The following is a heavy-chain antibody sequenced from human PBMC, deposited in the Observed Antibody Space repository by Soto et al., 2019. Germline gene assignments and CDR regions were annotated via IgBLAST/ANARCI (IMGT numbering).Heavy chain of an antibody. J-gene: IGHJ4*02. V-gene: IGHV3-30*18. D-gene: IGHD3-16*01. Sequence: PGGSLRLSCAASGFTFSSYGMHWVRQAPGKGLEWVAVISYDGSNKYYADSVKGRFTISRDNSKNTLYLQMNSLRAEDTAVYYCAKEADRQALYYFDYWGQGTLVTSPQ. CDR2: ISYDGSNK. CDR1: GFTFSSYG. CDR3: AKEADRQALYYFDY.